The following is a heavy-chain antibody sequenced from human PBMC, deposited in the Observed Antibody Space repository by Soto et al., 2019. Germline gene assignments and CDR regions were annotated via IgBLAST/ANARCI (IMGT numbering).Heavy chain of an antibody. V-gene: IGHV3-23*01. D-gene: IGHD3-22*01. J-gene: IGHJ6*03. Sequence: PGGSLRLSCAASGFTFSSYAMSWVRQAPGKGLEWVSAISGSGGSTYYADSVKGRFTISRDNSKNTLYLQMNSLRAEDTAVYYCAKDGSSDSDLYYMDVWGKGTTVTVSS. CDR2: ISGSGGST. CDR1: GFTFSSYA. CDR3: AKDGSSDSDLYYMDV.